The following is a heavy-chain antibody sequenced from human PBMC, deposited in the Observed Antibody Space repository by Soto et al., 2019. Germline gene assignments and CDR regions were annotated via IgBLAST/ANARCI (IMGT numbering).Heavy chain of an antibody. V-gene: IGHV4-39*01. J-gene: IGHJ6*02. D-gene: IGHD3-10*01. CDR3: ALGVGYYYYGMDV. CDR1: GGSISSSSYY. Sequence: TLSLTCTVSGGSISSSSYYWGWIRQPPGKGLEWIGSIYYSGSTYYNPSLKSRVTISVDTSKNQFSLKLSSVTAADTAVYYCALGVGYYYYGMDVWGQGTTVTVSS. CDR2: IYYSGST.